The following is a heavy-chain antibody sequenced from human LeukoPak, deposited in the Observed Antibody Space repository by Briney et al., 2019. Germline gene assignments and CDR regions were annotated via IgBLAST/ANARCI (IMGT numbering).Heavy chain of an antibody. CDR1: GFTFDDYA. J-gene: IGHJ4*02. Sequence: GGSLRLSCAASGFTFDDYAMHWVRQAPGQGLEWVANIKGDGSVKYYVDSVRGRFTISRDNAKKSLYLQMTSLRAEDTAVYYCATSHDAAGNFWGQGTLVTVSS. D-gene: IGHD6-13*01. V-gene: IGHV3-7*01. CDR3: ATSHDAAGNF. CDR2: IKGDGSVK.